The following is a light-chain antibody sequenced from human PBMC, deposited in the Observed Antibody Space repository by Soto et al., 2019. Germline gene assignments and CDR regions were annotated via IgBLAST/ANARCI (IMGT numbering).Light chain of an antibody. CDR2: KAS. J-gene: IGKJ1*01. CDR3: QQYNDYSWT. V-gene: IGKV1-5*03. Sequence: IQMTQSPSTLSASVGDRVAITCRASQSIGIWLAWYQQKPGKAPRFLIYKASSLESGVTSRLSGSGYGTEFTLTISRLQPDDFATYYCQQYNDYSWTFGQGTKVEIK. CDR1: QSIGIW.